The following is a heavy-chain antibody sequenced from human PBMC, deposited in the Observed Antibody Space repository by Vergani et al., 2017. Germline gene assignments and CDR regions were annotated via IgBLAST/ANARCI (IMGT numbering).Heavy chain of an antibody. CDR2: IWYDGSNK. CDR3: ARERGSMIAPGGDYYYGMDV. J-gene: IGHJ6*02. CDR1: GFTFSSYG. Sequence: QVQLVESGGGVVQPGRSLRLSCAASGFTFSSYGMHWVRQAPGKGLGWVAVIWYDGSNKYYADSVKGRFTISRDNSKNTLYLQMNSLRAEDTAVYYCARERGSMIAPGGDYYYGMDVWGQGTTVTVSS. D-gene: IGHD2-8*02. V-gene: IGHV3-33*01.